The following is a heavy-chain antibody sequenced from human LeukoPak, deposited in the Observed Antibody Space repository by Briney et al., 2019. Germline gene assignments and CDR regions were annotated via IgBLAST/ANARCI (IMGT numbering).Heavy chain of an antibody. CDR1: GFTVSSNY. CDR2: IYSGGST. V-gene: IGHV3-66*01. Sequence: PGGSLRLSCAASGFTVSSNYMSWVRQAPGKGLEWVSVIYSGGSTYYADSVKGRFTISRDNSKNTLYLQMNSLRAEDTALYYCARATYSSSSYYFDYWGQGTLVTVSS. D-gene: IGHD6-13*01. J-gene: IGHJ4*02. CDR3: ARATYSSSSYYFDY.